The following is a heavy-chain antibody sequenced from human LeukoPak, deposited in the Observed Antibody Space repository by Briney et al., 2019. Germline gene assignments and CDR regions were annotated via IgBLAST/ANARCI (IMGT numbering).Heavy chain of an antibody. J-gene: IGHJ4*02. D-gene: IGHD6-13*01. V-gene: IGHV3-74*01. Sequence: GGSLRLSCAASRFTFSNYWMHWVRQAPGEGLVWVSRINSDGSSISYADSVKGRFTISRDNAKNTLYLLMNSLRAEDTAVYYCARRAAALEAFDCWGQGTLVTVSS. CDR3: ARRAAALEAFDC. CDR2: INSDGSSI. CDR1: RFTFSNYW.